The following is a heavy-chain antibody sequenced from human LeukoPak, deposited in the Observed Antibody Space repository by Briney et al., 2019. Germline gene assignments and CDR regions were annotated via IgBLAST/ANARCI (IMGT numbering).Heavy chain of an antibody. CDR3: TTDDPRWSY. V-gene: IGHV3-23*01. Sequence: GGSLRLSCAAPGFTFSSYAMSWVRQAPGKGLEWVSATSGSGGSTYYADSVKGRFTISRDNSKNTLYLQMNSLRAEDTAVYYCTTDDPRWSYWGQGTLVTVSS. J-gene: IGHJ4*02. D-gene: IGHD4-23*01. CDR2: TSGSGGST. CDR1: GFTFSSYA.